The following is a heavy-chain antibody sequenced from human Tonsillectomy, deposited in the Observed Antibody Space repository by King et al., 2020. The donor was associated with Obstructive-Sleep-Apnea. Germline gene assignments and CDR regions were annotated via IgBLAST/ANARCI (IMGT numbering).Heavy chain of an antibody. CDR3: ARAGGYSYGYMDL. Sequence: PLQESGPGLVKPSETLSLTCTVSGGSISSYYWTWIRQPPGKGLEWIGYIYYSGSTNYSPSLKSRVTISVDTSKNQVSLKLSSLTAADTAVYYCARAGGYSYGYMDLWGQGTTGTVS. CDR2: IYYSGST. CDR1: GGSISSYY. V-gene: IGHV4-59*01. J-gene: IGHJ6*02. D-gene: IGHD5-18*01.